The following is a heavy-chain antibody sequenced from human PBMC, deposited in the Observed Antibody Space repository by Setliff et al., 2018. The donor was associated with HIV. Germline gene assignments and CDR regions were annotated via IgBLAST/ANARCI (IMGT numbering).Heavy chain of an antibody. CDR3: ARDVLDLVISVYGF. Sequence: PSETLSLTCDVSGFSISSRYYWGWIRQSPGKGLEWIGNIYHTGSSYYNPSLNDRATISLDTSKNQFSLKLNPVTAADTAVYYCARDVLDLVISVYGFWGQGILVTVSS. CDR1: GFSISSRYY. V-gene: IGHV4-38-2*02. D-gene: IGHD3-22*01. J-gene: IGHJ4*02. CDR2: IYHTGSS.